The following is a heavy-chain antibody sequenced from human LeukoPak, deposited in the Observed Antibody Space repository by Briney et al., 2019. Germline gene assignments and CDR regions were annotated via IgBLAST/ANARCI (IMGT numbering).Heavy chain of an antibody. CDR1: GFTFSSYG. V-gene: IGHV3-23*01. D-gene: IGHD2-15*01. J-gene: IGHJ4*02. Sequence: GGSLRLSCAASGFTFSSYGMSWVRQAPGKGLEWVSGISGSGGSTYYADSVKGRFTISRDNSKNTLYLQMNSLRAEDTAVYYCAKDRRYCSGGSCYSDYFDYWGQGTLVTVSS. CDR2: ISGSGGST. CDR3: AKDRRYCSGGSCYSDYFDY.